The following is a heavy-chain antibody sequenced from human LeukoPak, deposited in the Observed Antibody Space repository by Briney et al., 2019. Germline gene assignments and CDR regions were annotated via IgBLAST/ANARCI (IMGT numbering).Heavy chain of an antibody. D-gene: IGHD4-17*01. CDR2: IKQDGSEK. CDR3: ASENYGDFDY. CDR1: GFTFSSYW. J-gene: IGHJ4*02. V-gene: IGHV3-7*01. Sequence: PGGSLRLSCAASGFTFSSYWMSWVRQAPGKGLEWVANIKQDGSEKYYVDSVKGRFTISRDNAKNSLYPQMDSLRAEDTAVYYCASENYGDFDYWGQGTLVTVSS.